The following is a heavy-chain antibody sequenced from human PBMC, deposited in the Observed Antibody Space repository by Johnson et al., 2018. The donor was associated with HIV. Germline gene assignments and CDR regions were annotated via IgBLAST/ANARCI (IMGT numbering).Heavy chain of an antibody. J-gene: IGHJ3*02. V-gene: IGHV3-20*04. CDR1: GFTFDDYG. CDR2: ISWNSGSI. D-gene: IGHD7-27*01. Sequence: VQLVESGGGVVRPGGSLRLSCAASGFTFDDYGMSWVRQAPGKGLEWVSGISWNSGSIGYADSVKGRFTISRDNAKNSLYLQMNSRRAEDTALYYCAKDSANWGGAFDIWGQGTMVTVSS. CDR3: AKDSANWGGAFDI.